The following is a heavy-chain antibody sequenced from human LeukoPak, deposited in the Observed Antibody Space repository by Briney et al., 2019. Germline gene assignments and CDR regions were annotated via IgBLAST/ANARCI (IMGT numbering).Heavy chain of an antibody. J-gene: IGHJ4*02. CDR3: AKWGCSGGSCYPFDY. V-gene: IGHV3-23*01. CDR1: GFTFSNYA. D-gene: IGHD2-15*01. Sequence: GGSLRLSCAASGFTFSNYAMGWVRQAPGKGLEWVSAISGTGNRTYYADSVKGRFTISRDNSKNTLYLQVNSLRAEDTAVYYCAKWGCSGGSCYPFDYWGQGTLVTVSS. CDR2: ISGTGNRT.